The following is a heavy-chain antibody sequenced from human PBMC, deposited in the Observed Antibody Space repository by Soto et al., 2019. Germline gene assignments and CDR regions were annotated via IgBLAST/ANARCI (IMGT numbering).Heavy chain of an antibody. CDR1: GYTITSYV. CDR2: ISAYNGNT. V-gene: IGHV1-18*01. CDR3: ARVRFLEWLSTYYLDY. J-gene: IGHJ4*02. Sequence: ASVKVSCKASGYTITSYVISWVRQAPGQELEWMGWISAYNGNTNYAQKLQGRVTMTTDTSTSTAYMELRSLRSDDTAVYYCARVRFLEWLSTYYLDYWGQGTLVTVSS. D-gene: IGHD3-3*01.